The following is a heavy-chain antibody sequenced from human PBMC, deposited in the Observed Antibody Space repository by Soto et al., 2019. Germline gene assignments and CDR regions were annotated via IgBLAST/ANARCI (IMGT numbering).Heavy chain of an antibody. CDR2: IYYSGST. J-gene: IGHJ4*02. CDR3: ARHDTGMGAAGTYRYFDD. V-gene: IGHV4-59*08. Sequence: SETLSLTCTVSGGSISSYYWSWIRQPPGKGLEWIGYIYYSGSTNYNPSLKSRVTISVDTSKNQFSLNLSSLTAADTAVYYCARHDTGMGAAGTYRYFDDWGQGTLVTVSS. CDR1: GGSISSYY. D-gene: IGHD6-13*01.